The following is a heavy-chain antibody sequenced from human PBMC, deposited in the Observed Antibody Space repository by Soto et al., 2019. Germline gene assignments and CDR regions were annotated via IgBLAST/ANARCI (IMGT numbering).Heavy chain of an antibody. D-gene: IGHD3-22*01. J-gene: IGHJ4*02. Sequence: SETLSLTCRVSDGSMNSDSSYWGWIRQPPGKGLEWIGVINHSGSTYHNLSLKGRVTMSVDASRNQFSLKLTSMTAADAAVYYCARLGGYVSVGYYYLWDSWGQGTLVTVSS. V-gene: IGHV4-39*01. CDR2: INHSGST. CDR3: ARLGGYVSVGYYYLWDS. CDR1: DGSMNSDSSY.